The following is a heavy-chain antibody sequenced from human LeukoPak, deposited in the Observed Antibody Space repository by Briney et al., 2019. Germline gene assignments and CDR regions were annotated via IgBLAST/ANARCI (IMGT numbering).Heavy chain of an antibody. D-gene: IGHD4-17*01. CDR1: GGSISSYY. CDR2: IYTSGST. J-gene: IGHJ4*02. Sequence: PSETLSLTCTVSGGSISSYYWSWIRQPAGKGLEWIGRIYTSGSTNYNPSLKSRVTMSVDTSKNQFSLKLSAVTAADTAVYYCASRRIYGDDPDYWGQGTLVTVSS. V-gene: IGHV4-4*07. CDR3: ASRRIYGDDPDY.